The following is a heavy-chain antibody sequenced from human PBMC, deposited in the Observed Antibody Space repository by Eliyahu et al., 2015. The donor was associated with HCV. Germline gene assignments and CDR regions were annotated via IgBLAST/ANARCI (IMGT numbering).Heavy chain of an antibody. CDR3: ARYSSTSGWLDP. V-gene: IGHV3-66*01. CDR2: LYSGGST. Sequence: QLVESGGGLVQPGGSLRLSCAASGFSVSSNFMTWVRQAPGKGLEWISVLYSGGSTYYADSVKGRFTISRDNSMNTLHLQMSSLRAEDMAVYYCARYSSTSGWLDPWGQGTLVTVSS. D-gene: IGHD6-6*01. J-gene: IGHJ5*02. CDR1: GFSVSSNF.